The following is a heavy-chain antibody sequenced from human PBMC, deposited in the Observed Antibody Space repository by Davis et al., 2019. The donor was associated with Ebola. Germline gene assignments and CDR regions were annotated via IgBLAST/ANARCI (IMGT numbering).Heavy chain of an antibody. J-gene: IGHJ4*02. V-gene: IGHV3-23*01. CDR3: AKTPYSSSSLAGIAAAGTADY. D-gene: IGHD6-13*01. CDR2: ISGSGGTT. Sequence: PGGSLRPSCAASGFTVSTNYMSWVRQPPGKGLEWVSAISGSGGTTYYADSVKGRFTISRDNSKNTLYLQMNSLRAEDTAVYYCAKTPYSSSSLAGIAAAGTADYWGQGTLVTVSS. CDR1: GFTVSTNY.